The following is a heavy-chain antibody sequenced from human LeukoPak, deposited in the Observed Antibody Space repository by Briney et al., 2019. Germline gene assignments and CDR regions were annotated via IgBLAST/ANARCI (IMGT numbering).Heavy chain of an antibody. V-gene: IGHV4-59*01. J-gene: IGHJ4*02. CDR1: GGSISSYY. D-gene: IGHD2-8*01. CDR2: IYYSGST. CDR3: ARESTGVLDY. Sequence: PSETLSLTCTVSGGSISSYYWSWIRQPPGKGLEWIGYIYYSGSTNYNPSLKSRVTISVDTSKNRFSLKLSSVTAADTAVYYCARESTGVLDYWGQGTLVTVSS.